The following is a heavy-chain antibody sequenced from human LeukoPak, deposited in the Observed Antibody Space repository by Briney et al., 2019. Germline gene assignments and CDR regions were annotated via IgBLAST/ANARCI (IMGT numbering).Heavy chain of an antibody. CDR1: GYTFTSYD. CDR3: ARLKTAAGKNEGIDL. D-gene: IGHD6-13*01. Sequence: GSVKVSCKASGYTFTSYDINWVRQAPGQGLEWMGWMNPNRGKTDYAQKFHGRVTMTRNTSISTAYMELSSLRSEDTAVYYCARLKTAAGKNEGIDLWGQGTLVTVSS. J-gene: IGHJ5*02. CDR2: MNPNRGKT. V-gene: IGHV1-8*01.